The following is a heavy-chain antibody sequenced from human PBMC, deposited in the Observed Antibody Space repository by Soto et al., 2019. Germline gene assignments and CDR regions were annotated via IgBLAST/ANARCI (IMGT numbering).Heavy chain of an antibody. V-gene: IGHV2-5*02. Sequence: PTLVNPTQTLTLTCTFSGFSLSTSGVGVGWIRQPPGKALEWLALIFWDDDKRYSPSLKSRVTITKDTSKNQLVLTMTNMDPVDTATYYYAQITPFDFKGYYFDYWGPGILVTVSS. CDR2: IFWDDDK. D-gene: IGHD3-16*01. CDR1: GFSLSTSGVG. CDR3: AQITPFDFKGYYFDY. J-gene: IGHJ4*02.